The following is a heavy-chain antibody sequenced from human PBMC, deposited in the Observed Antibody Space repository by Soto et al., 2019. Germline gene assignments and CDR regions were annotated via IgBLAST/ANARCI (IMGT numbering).Heavy chain of an antibody. D-gene: IGHD3-9*01. CDR3: TRGLLRYFDWLFDPQFDY. CDR2: IRSKAYGGTT. J-gene: IGHJ4*02. V-gene: IGHV3-49*03. CDR1: GFTFGDYA. Sequence: GGSLRLSCTASGFTFGDYAMSWFRQAPGKGLEWVGFIRSKAYGGTTEYAASVKGRFTISRDDSKSIAYLQMNSLKTEDTAVYYCTRGLLRYFDWLFDPQFDYWGQGTLVTVSS.